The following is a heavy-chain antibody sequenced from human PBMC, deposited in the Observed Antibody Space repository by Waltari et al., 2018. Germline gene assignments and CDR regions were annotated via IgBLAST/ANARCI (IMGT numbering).Heavy chain of an antibody. CDR3: ARHCLGSSSSLDY. CDR2: IYHSGCT. D-gene: IGHD6-6*01. V-gene: IGHV4-38-2*01. J-gene: IGHJ4*02. CDR1: GYSISSGYY. Sequence: QVQLQESGPGLVKPSENMSLTCAVSGYSISSGYYWGWIRQTPGKGLEWIVSIYHSGCTDSNPPPKCRVTISVDTSKIQSSLKLISVTAADTAVYYCARHCLGSSSSLDYWGQGTLVTVSS.